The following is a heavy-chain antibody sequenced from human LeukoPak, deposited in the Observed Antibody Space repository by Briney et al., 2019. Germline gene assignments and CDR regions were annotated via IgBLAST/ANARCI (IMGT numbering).Heavy chain of an antibody. J-gene: IGHJ4*02. CDR2: ISWNSGSI. CDR3: AKDRYSGYDYGGIFDY. CDR1: GFTFDDYA. Sequence: GGSLRLSCAASGFTFDDYAMHWVRQAPGKGLEWVSDISWNSGSIGYADSVKGRFTISRDNAKNSLYLQMNSLRAEDTALYYSAKDRYSGYDYGGIFDYWGQGTLVTVSS. V-gene: IGHV3-9*01. D-gene: IGHD5-12*01.